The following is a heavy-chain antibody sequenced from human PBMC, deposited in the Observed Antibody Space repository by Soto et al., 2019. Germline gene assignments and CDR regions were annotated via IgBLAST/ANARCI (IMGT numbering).Heavy chain of an antibody. V-gene: IGHV4-31*03. CDR2: IYYSGST. D-gene: IGHD3-9*01. CDR3: ARHPSHLYDILTGYPHTYYYYGLDV. J-gene: IGHJ6*02. CDR1: GGSISSGGYY. Sequence: PSETLSLTCTVSGGSISSGGYYWSWIRQHPGKGLEWIGYIYYSGSTYYNPSLKSRVTISVDTSKNQFSLKLSSVTAADTAVYYCARHPSHLYDILTGYPHTYYYYGLDVWGQGTTVTVSS.